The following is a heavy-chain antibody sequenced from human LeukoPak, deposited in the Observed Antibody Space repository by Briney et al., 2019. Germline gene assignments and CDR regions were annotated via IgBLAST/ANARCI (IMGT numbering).Heavy chain of an antibody. J-gene: IGHJ4*02. CDR2: INGDGSTT. V-gene: IGHV3-74*01. D-gene: IGHD3-3*01. CDR1: GFTFSSYW. CDR3: ARDPFGVGTQ. Sequence: GGSLRLSCAASGFTFSSYWMHWVRQAPGKGLVWVSRINGDGSTTSYADSVKGRFTVSRDNAKSTLYLQMNSLRAEDTAVYYCARDPFGVGTQWGQGTLVTASP.